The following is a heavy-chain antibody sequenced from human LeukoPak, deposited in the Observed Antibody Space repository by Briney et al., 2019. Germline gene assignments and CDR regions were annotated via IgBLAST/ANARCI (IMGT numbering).Heavy chain of an antibody. Sequence: GGSLRLSCAASGFSFSSYEMNWVRQAPGKGLEWVSYISSSGSTIYYADSVKGRFTISRDNAKNSLYLQMNSLRAEDTAVYYCARANDILTGPLNWFDPWGQGTLVTVSS. J-gene: IGHJ5*02. CDR2: ISSSGSTI. CDR1: GFSFSSYE. CDR3: ARANDILTGPLNWFDP. D-gene: IGHD3-9*01. V-gene: IGHV3-48*03.